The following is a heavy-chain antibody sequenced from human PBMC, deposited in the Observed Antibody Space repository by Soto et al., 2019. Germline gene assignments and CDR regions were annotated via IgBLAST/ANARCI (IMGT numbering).Heavy chain of an antibody. J-gene: IGHJ6*02. CDR1: GFIFSTYS. Sequence: GGSLKLSCEASGFIFSTYSMTWVRQVPGKGLEWVAAVSPSGDSTYYADSLKGRLTISRDNSKNTVFLQMNSLSADDTGLYYCGKEPVVWGQGISVTVSS. CDR3: GKEPVV. CDR2: VSPSGDST. V-gene: IGHV3-23*01.